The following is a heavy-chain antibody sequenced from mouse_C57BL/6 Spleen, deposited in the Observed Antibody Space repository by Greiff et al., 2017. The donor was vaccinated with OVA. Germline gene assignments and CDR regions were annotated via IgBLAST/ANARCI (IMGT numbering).Heavy chain of an antibody. Sequence: VQLKQSGAELVRPGASVKLSCTASGFNFNGYYMPWVKQRPEQGLEWIGRIDPGGGDTEYAPKFQGKATMTADTSSNTAYLQLSSLTSEDAAVYYCTTIPCGSSCYFDYWGQGTTLTVSS. CDR3: TTIPCGSSCYFDY. D-gene: IGHD1-1*01. J-gene: IGHJ2*01. CDR1: GFNFNGYY. CDR2: IDPGGGDT. V-gene: IGHV14-1*01.